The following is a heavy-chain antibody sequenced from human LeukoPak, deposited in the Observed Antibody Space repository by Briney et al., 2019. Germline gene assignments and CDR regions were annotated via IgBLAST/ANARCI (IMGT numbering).Heavy chain of an antibody. CDR3: VRDDADSAYAAGDY. CDR2: VVPLLGIA. V-gene: IGHV1-69*04. J-gene: IGHJ4*02. CDR1: GGIFTSYT. D-gene: IGHD5-12*01. Sequence: SVKVSCKASGGIFTSYTISWVRQVPGQGLEWMGRVVPLLGIANYAQKFQGRVTIVAEKSTRTVYMQLSGLTSEDTAIYYCVRDDADSAYAAGDYWGQGTLVTVSS.